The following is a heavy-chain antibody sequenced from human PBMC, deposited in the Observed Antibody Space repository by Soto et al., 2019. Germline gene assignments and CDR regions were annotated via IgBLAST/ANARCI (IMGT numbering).Heavy chain of an antibody. CDR2: ISGSGGST. Sequence: VGSLRLSCAASGFTFSSYAMSWVRQAPGKGLEWVSAISGSGGSTYYADSVKGRFTISRDNSKNTLYLQMNSLRAEDTAVYYCATRGYSGPKPNGPLQYWGQGTLVTVSS. CDR3: ATRGYSGPKPNGPLQY. J-gene: IGHJ4*02. D-gene: IGHD5-12*01. CDR1: GFTFSSYA. V-gene: IGHV3-23*01.